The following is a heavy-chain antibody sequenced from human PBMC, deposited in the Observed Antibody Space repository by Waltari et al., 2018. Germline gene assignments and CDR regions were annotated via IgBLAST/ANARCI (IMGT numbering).Heavy chain of an antibody. D-gene: IGHD3-10*01. J-gene: IGHJ3*01. CDR2: VEPEDGET. CDR3: VTALGDRSSASRPFDV. CDR1: GYRFTDYS. Sequence: EVQLLQSGTELKKPGSTVKISCQVSGYRFTDYSIHWVQQAPGKGPQWMGLVEPEDGETIYAERFQGRVTITADPSTETAFMELSSLTSDDTAVYYCVTALGDRSSASRPFDVWGLGTLITVSS. V-gene: IGHV1-69-2*01.